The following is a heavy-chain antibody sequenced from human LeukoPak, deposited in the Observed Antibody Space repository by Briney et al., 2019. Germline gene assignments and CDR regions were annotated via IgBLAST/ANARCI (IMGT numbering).Heavy chain of an antibody. Sequence: GESLRLSCVASAFSFTTHYMSWVRQAPGKGLEWVAIINPDGSEKSYVDSVKGRFTISRDNSDNLLYLNTNNLRAEDTALYYCARDPAYGALDIWGQGTVVTVSS. CDR3: ARDPAYGALDI. D-gene: IGHD2-21*01. J-gene: IGHJ3*02. CDR1: AFSFTTHY. V-gene: IGHV3-7*01. CDR2: INPDGSEK.